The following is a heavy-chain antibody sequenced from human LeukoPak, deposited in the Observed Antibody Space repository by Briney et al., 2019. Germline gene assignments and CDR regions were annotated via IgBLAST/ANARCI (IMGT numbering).Heavy chain of an antibody. CDR1: GFTFSDYD. CDR3: ARVAKERVGGVYYFDY. Sequence: GGSLRLSCAASGFTFSDYDMHWVRQATRKGLEWVSAIGTAGDTYYTGSVKGRFTISRANAKNSLYLQMNSLRAGDTAVYYCARVAKERVGGVYYFDYWGQGTLVTVSS. V-gene: IGHV3-13*01. CDR2: IGTAGDT. D-gene: IGHD1-1*01. J-gene: IGHJ4*02.